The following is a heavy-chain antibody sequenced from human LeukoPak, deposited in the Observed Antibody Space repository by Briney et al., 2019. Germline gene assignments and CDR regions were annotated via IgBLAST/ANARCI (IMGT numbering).Heavy chain of an antibody. V-gene: IGHV4-39*01. CDR1: GGSISSSSYY. Sequence: PSGTLSLTCTVSGGSISSSSYYWGWIRQPPGKGLEWIGSIYYSGSTYYNPSLKSRVTISVDTSKNQFSLKLSSVTAADTAVYYCARPLEWLLLGRGAFDIWGQGTMVTVSS. CDR3: ARPLEWLLLGRGAFDI. D-gene: IGHD3-3*01. CDR2: IYYSGST. J-gene: IGHJ3*02.